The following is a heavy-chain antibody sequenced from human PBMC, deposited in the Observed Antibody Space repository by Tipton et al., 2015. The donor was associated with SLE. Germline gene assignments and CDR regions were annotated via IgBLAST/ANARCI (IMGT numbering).Heavy chain of an antibody. J-gene: IGHJ4*02. CDR2: IYNDGST. V-gene: IGHV3-66*02. CDR3: ASRNPGIWSGYSLDY. D-gene: IGHD3-3*01. Sequence: GSLRLSCVASGFTVTSNYMGWVRQAPGKGLEWLSLIYNDGSTSYSDSVKGRFTISRDNSKNTLYLQMNSLTPEDTAVYYCASRNPGIWSGYSLDYWGQGTLVTVSS. CDR1: GFTVTSNY.